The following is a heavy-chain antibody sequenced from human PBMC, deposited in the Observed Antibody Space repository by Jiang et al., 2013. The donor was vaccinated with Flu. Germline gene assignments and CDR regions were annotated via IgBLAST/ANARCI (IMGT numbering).Heavy chain of an antibody. Sequence: VQLVESGGGLVQPGGSLRLSCAASGFIFSSYEMNWVRQAPGKGLEWVSYISSSGSTIYYADSVKGRFTISRDNARNSLYLQMNSLRAEDTAVYYCARVRSSGYYPDAFDIWGQGTMVTVSS. CDR2: ISSSGSTI. J-gene: IGHJ3*02. V-gene: IGHV3-48*03. CDR1: GFIFSSYE. D-gene: IGHD3-22*01. CDR3: ARVRSSGYYPDAFDI.